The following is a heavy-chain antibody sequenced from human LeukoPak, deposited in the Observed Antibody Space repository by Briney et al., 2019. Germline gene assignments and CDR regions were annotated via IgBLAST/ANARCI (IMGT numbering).Heavy chain of an antibody. Sequence: GESLQISCKGSGYSFTSYWIGWVRQMPGKGLEWMGIIYPGDSDTRYSPSFQGQVTISADKSISTAYLQWSSLKASDTAMYYCARSDSSGWYRGAGFDYWGQGTLVTVSS. CDR2: IYPGDSDT. CDR1: GYSFTSYW. D-gene: IGHD6-19*01. V-gene: IGHV5-51*01. CDR3: ARSDSSGWYRGAGFDY. J-gene: IGHJ4*02.